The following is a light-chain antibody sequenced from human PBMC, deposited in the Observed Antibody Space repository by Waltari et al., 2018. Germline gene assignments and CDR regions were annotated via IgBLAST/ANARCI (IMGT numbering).Light chain of an antibody. CDR3: QQYNTLPVT. Sequence: IHVTQSPSSLSASVGDRVTITCQASQDINNFLNWYQQKPGKAPKVVIYDAFNLATGVPSRFSGGGSGTDFTFTISSLQPEDIATYYCQQYNTLPVTFGGGTKVEIK. J-gene: IGKJ4*01. CDR1: QDINNF. V-gene: IGKV1-33*01. CDR2: DAF.